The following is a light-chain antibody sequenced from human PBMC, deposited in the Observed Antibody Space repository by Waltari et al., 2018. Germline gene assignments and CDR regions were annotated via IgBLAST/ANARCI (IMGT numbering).Light chain of an antibody. CDR3: CSYAGSQSYV. CDR2: DVS. CDR1: SSDVGAYNY. Sequence: QSALTQPASVSGSPGQSITISCTGTSSDVGAYNYVSWYQQYPGKAPKLMIHDVSKRPSGISNRFSGAKSGNTASLTISGLQAEDEADYYCCSYAGSQSYVFGTGTKVIVV. J-gene: IGLJ1*01. V-gene: IGLV2-23*02.